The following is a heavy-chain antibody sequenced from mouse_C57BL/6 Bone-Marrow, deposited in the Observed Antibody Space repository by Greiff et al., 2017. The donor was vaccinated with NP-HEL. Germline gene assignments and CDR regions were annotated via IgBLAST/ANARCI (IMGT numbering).Heavy chain of an antibody. J-gene: IGHJ1*03. Sequence: QVQLQQSGAELVKPGASVKMSCKASGYTFTSYWITWVKQRPGQGLEWIGDIYPGSGSTNYNEKFKSKATLTVDTSSSTAYMQLSSLTSEDSAVYYCARSMSITTVVDWYFDVWGTGTTVTVSS. CDR1: GYTFTSYW. V-gene: IGHV1-55*01. CDR2: IYPGSGST. CDR3: ARSMSITTVVDWYFDV. D-gene: IGHD1-1*01.